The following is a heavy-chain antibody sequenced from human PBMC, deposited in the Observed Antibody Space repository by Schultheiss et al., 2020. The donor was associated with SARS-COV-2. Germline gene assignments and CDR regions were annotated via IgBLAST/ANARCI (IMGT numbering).Heavy chain of an antibody. D-gene: IGHD3-10*01. CDR1: GGSISSGGYY. CDR3: ARPYGSGSYYNAPFDY. CDR2: IYYSGST. J-gene: IGHJ4*02. V-gene: IGHV4-39*01. Sequence: SETLSLTCTVSGGSISSGGYYWGWIRQPPGKGLEWIGSIYYSGSTYYNPSLKSRVTISVDTSKNQFSLKLSSVTAADTAVYYCARPYGSGSYYNAPFDYWGQGTLVTVSS.